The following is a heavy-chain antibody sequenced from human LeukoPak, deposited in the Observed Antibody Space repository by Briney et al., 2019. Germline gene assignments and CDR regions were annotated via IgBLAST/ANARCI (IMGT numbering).Heavy chain of an antibody. CDR2: ISGSGDST. CDR1: GFTFISYV. D-gene: IGHD6-13*01. CDR3: AARSWPFDY. Sequence: GGSLRLSCAASGFTFISYVMNWVRQAPGKGLEWVSAISGSGDSTYYADSVKGRFTISRDNFKSTLYLQMNSLRAEDTAVYHCAARSWPFDYWGQGTLVTVSS. J-gene: IGHJ4*02. V-gene: IGHV3-23*01.